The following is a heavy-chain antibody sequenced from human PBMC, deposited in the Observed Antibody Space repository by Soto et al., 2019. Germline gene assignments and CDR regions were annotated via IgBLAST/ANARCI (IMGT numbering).Heavy chain of an antibody. CDR2: ISSSSSYI. CDR1: GSTFSSYS. CDR3: ARDSGHVVTAIPLLHDSDY. D-gene: IGHD2-21*02. J-gene: IGHJ4*02. V-gene: IGHV3-21*01. Sequence: PGGSLRLSCAASGSTFSSYSMNWVRQAPGKGLEWVSSISSSSSYIYYADSVKGRFTISRDNAKNSLYLQMNSLRAEDTAVYYCARDSGHVVTAIPLLHDSDYWGQGTLVTVSS.